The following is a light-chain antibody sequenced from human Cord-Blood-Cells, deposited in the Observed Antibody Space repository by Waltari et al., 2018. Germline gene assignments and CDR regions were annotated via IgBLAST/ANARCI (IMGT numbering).Light chain of an antibody. CDR1: QSISSY. CDR2: AAS. Sequence: DLQITQTQYPLSASVGDRVTITCRASQSISSYLNWYQQKPGKAPKLLIYAASSLQSGVPSRFSGSGSGTDFTLTISSLQPEDFATYYCQQSYSTPITFGQGTRLEIK. CDR3: QQSYSTPIT. J-gene: IGKJ5*01. V-gene: IGKV1-39*01.